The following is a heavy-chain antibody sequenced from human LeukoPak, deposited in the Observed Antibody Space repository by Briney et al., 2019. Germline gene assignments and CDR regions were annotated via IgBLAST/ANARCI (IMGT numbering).Heavy chain of an antibody. CDR1: GGSISSGGYS. V-gene: IGHV4-30-2*05. D-gene: IGHD4-17*01. CDR3: ARAIQPDYGDPNWFDP. CDR2: ICHSGST. J-gene: IGHJ5*02. Sequence: SETLSLTCAVSGGSISSGGYSWSWIRQPPGKGLEWNGYICHSGSTYYNPSLKSRVTISVDTSKNQFSLKLSSVTAADTAVYYCARAIQPDYGDPNWFDPWGQGTLVTVSS.